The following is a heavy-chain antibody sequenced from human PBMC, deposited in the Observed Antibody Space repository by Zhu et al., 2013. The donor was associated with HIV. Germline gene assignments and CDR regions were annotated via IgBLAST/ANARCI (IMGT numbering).Heavy chain of an antibody. V-gene: IGHV3-73*02. J-gene: IGHJ4*02. CDR1: GFIFSDSA. Sequence: EVQLVESGGGLVQPGGSLKLSCAASGFIFSDSAIQWVRQAPGKGLEWVGRVRSRVNNYATAYAPSVEGRFTISRDDSKNTAYLQMNGLKTEDTAVYYCLVITYYDYFDSWGPGTLATVSS. CDR2: VRSRVNNYAT. D-gene: IGHD1-26*01. CDR3: LVITYYDYFDS.